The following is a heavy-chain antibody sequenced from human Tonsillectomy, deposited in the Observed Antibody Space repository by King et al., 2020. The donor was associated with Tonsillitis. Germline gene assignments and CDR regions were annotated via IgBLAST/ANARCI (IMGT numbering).Heavy chain of an antibody. CDR3: ARGGTPRECFYDSTGPATY. V-gene: IGHV3-30*04. CDR1: GFTFSIYG. Sequence: VQLVESGGGVVQPGRSLRLSCAASGFTFSIYGIHWVRQAPGKGLEWVAVISYDGSNEYYADSVKGRFTISRDNSKNTLYLQMNSLRAEDTAVYYCARGGTPRECFYDSTGPATYWGQGTLVTVSS. CDR2: ISYDGSNE. J-gene: IGHJ4*02. D-gene: IGHD3-22*01.